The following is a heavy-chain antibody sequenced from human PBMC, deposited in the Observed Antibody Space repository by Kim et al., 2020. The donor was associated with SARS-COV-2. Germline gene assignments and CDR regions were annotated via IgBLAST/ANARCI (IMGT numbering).Heavy chain of an antibody. CDR3: VREGYCDTTSCYGDFDY. J-gene: IGHJ4*02. V-gene: IGHV3-30*04. CDR1: GFIFSRYT. D-gene: IGHD2-15*01. CDR2: ISYVGSYQ. Sequence: GGSLRLSCAASGFIFSRYTMHWVRQAPGKGLEWVASISYVGSYQYYADSVEGRFTISRDQSQDTLYLEMNSLRAEDTAVYYCVREGYCDTTSCYGDFDYWGQGTLVTVSS.